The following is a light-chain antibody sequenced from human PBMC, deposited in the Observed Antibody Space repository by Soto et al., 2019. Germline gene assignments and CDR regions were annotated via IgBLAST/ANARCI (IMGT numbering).Light chain of an antibody. J-gene: IGKJ1*01. Sequence: DIQMTQSPSSLSASVGDRVTITCRTSQRFSNYLYWYQQKPGKATNLLIYAASTLRSGVPSRFSCSESGTDFTLTSSSLQPEDFATYYCQQSYSTPWTFGQGNKVEIK. CDR1: QRFSNY. V-gene: IGKV1-39*01. CDR3: QQSYSTPWT. CDR2: AAS.